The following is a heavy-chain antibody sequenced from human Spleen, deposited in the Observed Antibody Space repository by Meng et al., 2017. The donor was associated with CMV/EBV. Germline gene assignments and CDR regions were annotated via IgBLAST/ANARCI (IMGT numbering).Heavy chain of an antibody. CDR3: ARDLVPPYYGMDV. J-gene: IGHJ6*02. CDR1: GFTFEEYA. CDR2: ISWEGGTS. D-gene: IGHD2-2*01. Sequence: GESLKISCAASGFTFEEYAMYWVRQAPGKSLEWVSLISWEGGTSYYADSVTGRFTISRDNSKNSLYLQMNSLRAEDTAVYYCARDLVPPYYGMDVWGQGTTVTVSS. V-gene: IGHV3-43D*03.